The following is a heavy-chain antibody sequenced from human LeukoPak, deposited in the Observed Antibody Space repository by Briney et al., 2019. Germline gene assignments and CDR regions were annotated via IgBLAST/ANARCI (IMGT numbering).Heavy chain of an antibody. CDR2: IYYSGST. D-gene: IGHD2-15*01. J-gene: IGHJ4*02. Sequence: XXXIRQPPXXXXXWIXYIYYSGSTNYNPSLKSRVTISVDTSKNQFSLKLSSVTAADTAVYYCARGPPYCSGGSCYDLGGQGTLVTVSS. V-gene: IGHV4-59*09. CDR3: ARGPPYCSGGSCYDL.